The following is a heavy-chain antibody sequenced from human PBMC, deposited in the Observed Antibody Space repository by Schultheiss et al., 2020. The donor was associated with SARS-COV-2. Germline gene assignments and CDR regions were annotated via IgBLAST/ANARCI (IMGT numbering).Heavy chain of an antibody. CDR3: ARLGEDCSSTSCPVPSYYYYGMDV. D-gene: IGHD2-2*01. Sequence: GESLKISCKGSGYSFTTYWIGWVRQMPGKGLEWMGIIYPGDSDTRYSPSFQGHVTISADKSISTAYLQWSSLKASDTAMYYCARLGEDCSSTSCPVPSYYYYGMDVWGQGTTVTVSS. J-gene: IGHJ6*02. V-gene: IGHV5-51*01. CDR2: IYPGDSDT. CDR1: GYSFTTYW.